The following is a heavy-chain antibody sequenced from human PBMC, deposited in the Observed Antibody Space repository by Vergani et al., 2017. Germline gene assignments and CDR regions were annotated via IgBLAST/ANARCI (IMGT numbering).Heavy chain of an antibody. CDR2: ISYDGSNK. Sequence: VHLLESGGGLVQPGRSLRLSCAASGFTFSSYGMHWVRQAPGKGLEWVAVISYDGSNKYYADSVKGRFTISRDNSKNTLYLQMNSLRAEDTAVYYCAKIKGGSSSAFDIWGQGTMVTVSS. CDR3: AKIKGGSSSAFDI. V-gene: IGHV3-30*18. CDR1: GFTFSSYG. J-gene: IGHJ3*02. D-gene: IGHD1-26*01.